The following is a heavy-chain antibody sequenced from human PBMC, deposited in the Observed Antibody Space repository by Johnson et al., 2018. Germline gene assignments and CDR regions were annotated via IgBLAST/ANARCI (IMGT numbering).Heavy chain of an antibody. CDR3: TREMYYDLLDYYYFAMDV. CDR2: IGAAGYT. Sequence: EVQLVESGGGLLQPGGARRLSCAASGFTFSTCDMHWVRQVAGKGLEWVSHIGAAGYTSYPSAVKGRFTISRDKAKNTLYLQMNSLRAEDTAVYYCTREMYYDLLDYYYFAMDVWGQGTTVTVSS. J-gene: IGHJ6*02. CDR1: GFTFSTCD. V-gene: IGHV3-13*01. D-gene: IGHD3-3*01.